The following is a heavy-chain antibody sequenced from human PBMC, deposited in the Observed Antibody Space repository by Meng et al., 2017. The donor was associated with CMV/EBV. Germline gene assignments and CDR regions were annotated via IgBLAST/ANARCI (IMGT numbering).Heavy chain of an antibody. V-gene: IGHV3-30-3*01. CDR3: ATSITMVRGVSYYYYYGMDV. CDR1: GFTFSSYA. J-gene: IGHJ6*02. Sequence: GGSLRLSCAASGFTFSSYAMHWVRQAPGKGLEWVAVISYDGSNKYYADSVKGRFTISRDNSKNTLYLQMNSLRAEDTAVYYCATSITMVRGVSYYYYYGMDVWGQGTTVTVSS. D-gene: IGHD3-10*01. CDR2: ISYDGSNK.